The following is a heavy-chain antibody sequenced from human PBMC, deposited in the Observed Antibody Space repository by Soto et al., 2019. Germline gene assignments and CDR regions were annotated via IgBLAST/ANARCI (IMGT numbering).Heavy chain of an antibody. D-gene: IGHD1-20*01. V-gene: IGHV4-38-2*01. CDR3: ARCSYNWHPRVNCFDP. J-gene: IGHJ5*02. Sequence: SETLSLTCAVSGYSISSSYYWGWIRQPPGKGLEWIGSIYHSGSTYYNPSLKSRVTISVDTSKNQFSLNLSSVTAADTAVYYCARCSYNWHPRVNCFDPWGQGTLVTVS. CDR1: GYSISSSYY. CDR2: IYHSGST.